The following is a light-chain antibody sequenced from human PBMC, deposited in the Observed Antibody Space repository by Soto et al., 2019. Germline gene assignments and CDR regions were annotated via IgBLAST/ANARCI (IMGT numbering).Light chain of an antibody. CDR2: GAS. CDR1: PSVGSSY. J-gene: IGKJ1*01. CDR3: HQYDSWT. V-gene: IGKV3-20*01. Sequence: EIVLTQSPGTLSLSPGERATLSCRASPSVGSSYLAWYQQKPGQAPRLLIYGASSRATGIPDRFSGSGSGTDFTLTISRLEPEDFAVYYCHQYDSWTFGQGTKVDIK.